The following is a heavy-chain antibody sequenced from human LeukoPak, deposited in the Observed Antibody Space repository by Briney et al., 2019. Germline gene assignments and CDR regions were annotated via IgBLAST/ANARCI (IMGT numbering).Heavy chain of an antibody. CDR2: FDPEDGET. D-gene: IGHD6-13*01. J-gene: IGHJ4*02. CDR1: GYTLTELS. Sequence: ASVKVSCKVSGYTLTELSMHWVRQAPGKGLEWMGGFDPEDGETIYAQKFQGRVTMTEDTSTDTACMELSSLRSEDTAVYYCARGTTKGGYSSSWYYFDYWGQGTLVTVSS. V-gene: IGHV1-24*01. CDR3: ARGTTKGGYSSSWYYFDY.